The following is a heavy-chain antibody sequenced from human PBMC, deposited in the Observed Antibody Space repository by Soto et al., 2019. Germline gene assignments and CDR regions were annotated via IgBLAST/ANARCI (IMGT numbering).Heavy chain of an antibody. Sequence: ASVKVSCKASGGTFSSYAISWVRQAPGQGLEWMGGIIPIFGTANYAQKFQGRVTITADESTSTAYMELSSLRSEDTAVYYCARELKGVRFLEWLSNCFDPWGQGTLVTVSS. V-gene: IGHV1-69*13. CDR1: GGTFSSYA. CDR3: ARELKGVRFLEWLSNCFDP. J-gene: IGHJ5*02. D-gene: IGHD3-3*01. CDR2: IIPIFGTA.